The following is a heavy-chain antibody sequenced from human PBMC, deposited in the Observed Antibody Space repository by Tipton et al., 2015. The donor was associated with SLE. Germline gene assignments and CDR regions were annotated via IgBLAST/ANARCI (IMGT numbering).Heavy chain of an antibody. CDR1: GGSISSSSYY. CDR2: IYYSGST. J-gene: IGHJ5*02. Sequence: TLSLTCTVSGGSISSSSYYWGWVRQPPGKGLEWIGSIYYSGSTYYNPSLKSRVTMSVDASKNQFSLKLSSVTAMDTAVYYCARYSYRQGRWFDPWGQGTLVTVSS. CDR3: ARYSYRQGRWFDP. D-gene: IGHD4-11*01. V-gene: IGHV4-39*07.